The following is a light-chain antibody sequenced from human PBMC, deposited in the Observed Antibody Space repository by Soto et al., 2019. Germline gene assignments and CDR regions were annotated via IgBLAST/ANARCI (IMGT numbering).Light chain of an antibody. CDR1: QGLSSD. Sequence: DIQLTQSPSFLSASVGDRVTITCRASQGLSSDLAWYQQKPGKAPKLLIYAASTLQSGVPSRFSGSGSGTEFTLTISSLQPEDFATYYCQQYKNWPPLTFGGGTKVEIK. CDR3: QQYKNWPPLT. CDR2: AAS. J-gene: IGKJ4*01. V-gene: IGKV1-9*01.